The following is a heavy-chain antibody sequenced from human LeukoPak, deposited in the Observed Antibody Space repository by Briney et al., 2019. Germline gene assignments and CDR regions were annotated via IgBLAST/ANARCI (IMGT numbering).Heavy chain of an antibody. CDR3: ARAIEWDRQEYRVHFDY. CDR2: INPNSGGT. J-gene: IGHJ4*02. CDR1: GYTFTGYY. V-gene: IGHV1-2*02. Sequence: HWASVKVSCKASGYTFTGYYMHWVRQAPGQGLEWMGWINPNSGGTNYAQKFQGRVTMTRDTSISTAYMELSRLRSDDTAVYYCARAIEWDRQEYRVHFDYWGRGTLVTVSS. D-gene: IGHD1-26*01.